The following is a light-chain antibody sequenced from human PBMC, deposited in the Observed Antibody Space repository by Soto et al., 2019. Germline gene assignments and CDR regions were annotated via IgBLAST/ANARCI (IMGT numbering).Light chain of an antibody. Sequence: QSVLTQPPSVSGAPGQRVTISCTGSSSNIGAGYDVHWYQQLPGTAPKLLIYGNNNRPSGVPDRFSGSKSGTSASQAVTGLQAEDEADYYCQSYATGLSVLYVFGTGTKLTVL. CDR2: GNN. J-gene: IGLJ1*01. CDR3: QSYATGLSVLYV. CDR1: SSNIGAGYD. V-gene: IGLV1-40*01.